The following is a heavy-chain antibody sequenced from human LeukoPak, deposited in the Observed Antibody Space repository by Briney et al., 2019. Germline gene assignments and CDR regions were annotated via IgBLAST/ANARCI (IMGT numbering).Heavy chain of an antibody. V-gene: IGHV3-7*04. Sequence: PGGSLSLSCEASGFTFSSYWMTWVRQAPEKGREWVANIKQDGSETYYVHSVKGRFTISRDNAKNSLCLHMNSLRVEDSAVYYCARSGVPHGTDVWGQGTTVTVSS. CDR3: ARSGVPHGTDV. CDR1: GFTFSSYW. J-gene: IGHJ6*02. CDR2: IKQDGSET. D-gene: IGHD7-27*01.